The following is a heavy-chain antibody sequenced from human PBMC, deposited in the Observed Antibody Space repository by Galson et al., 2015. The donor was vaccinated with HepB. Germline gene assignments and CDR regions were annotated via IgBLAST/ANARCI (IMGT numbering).Heavy chain of an antibody. J-gene: IGHJ4*02. Sequence: ETLSLTCSVSGGSISSSSYYWGWIRQPPGKGLEWIGSIYYSGSTYYNPSLKSQVTISVDTSKNQFSLKLSSVTAADTAVYYCARLFSAAATVDYWGQGTLVTVSS. V-gene: IGHV4-39*01. CDR3: ARLFSAAATVDY. CDR2: IYYSGST. D-gene: IGHD6-13*01. CDR1: GGSISSSSYY.